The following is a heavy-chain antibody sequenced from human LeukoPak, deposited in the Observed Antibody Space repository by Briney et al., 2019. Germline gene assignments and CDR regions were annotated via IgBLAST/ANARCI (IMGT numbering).Heavy chain of an antibody. J-gene: IGHJ4*02. CDR1: GGPISSYY. CDR2: IYYSGNT. V-gene: IGHV4-59*07. CDR3: ARDFTLGGDSYFDY. Sequence: ADTLSLTCTVSGGPISSYYWRWLRQPPGKGLEWIGYIYYSGNTNYNPSLKSRVTISVDTSKNQFSLKLSSVTAAETALYYCARDFTLGGDSYFDYWGQGILVTVSS. D-gene: IGHD3-16*01.